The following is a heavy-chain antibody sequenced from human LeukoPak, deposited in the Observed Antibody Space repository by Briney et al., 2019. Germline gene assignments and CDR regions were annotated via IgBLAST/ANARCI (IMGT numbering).Heavy chain of an antibody. CDR3: AGLTGDAIDY. J-gene: IGHJ4*02. CDR1: GFTFSRHG. CDR2: ISSAGTYT. V-gene: IGHV3-21*01. Sequence: GGSLRLSCAASGFTFSRHGMHWVRQAPGKGLEWVSSISSAGTYTHYADSVKGRFTISRDNAKNTLYLQMNSLRAEDTAVYYCAGLTGDAIDYWGQGNLVTVSS. D-gene: IGHD7-27*01.